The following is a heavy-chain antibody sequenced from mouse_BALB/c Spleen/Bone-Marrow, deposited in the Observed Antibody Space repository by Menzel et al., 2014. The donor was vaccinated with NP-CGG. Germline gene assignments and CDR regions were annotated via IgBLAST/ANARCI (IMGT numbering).Heavy chain of an antibody. D-gene: IGHD1-1*01. CDR2: ILPGSGST. CDR1: GYTFSSYW. CDR3: AREDGLWYFDV. Sequence: VKLMESGAELMKPGASVKMSCKATGYTFSSYWIEWVKQRPGHGLEWIGEILPGSGSTNYNEKFKGKATFTADTSSNTAYMQLSSLTSEDSAVYYCAREDGLWYFDVWGAGTTVTVSS. V-gene: IGHV1-9*01. J-gene: IGHJ1*01.